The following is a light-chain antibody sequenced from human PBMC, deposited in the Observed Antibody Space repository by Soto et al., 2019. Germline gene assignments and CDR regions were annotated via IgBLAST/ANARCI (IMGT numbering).Light chain of an antibody. CDR3: QVWDSSSDHVV. CDR2: DDR. Sequence: SYELTQPPSVSVAPGQTARITCGGDNIESTSVQWYQQKPGQAPVMVVYDDRDRPSGIPERFSGSSSGSTAALTISRVEAGDEADYYCQVWDSSSDHVVFGGGTQLTVL. V-gene: IGLV3-21*02. J-gene: IGLJ2*01. CDR1: NIESTS.